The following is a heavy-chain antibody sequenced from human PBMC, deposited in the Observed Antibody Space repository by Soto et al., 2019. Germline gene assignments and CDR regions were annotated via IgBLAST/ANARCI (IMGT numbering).Heavy chain of an antibody. CDR1: GDSISSSNYY. CDR2: IYYSGST. J-gene: IGHJ4*01. Sequence: SETLSLTCTVSGDSISSSNYYWGWIRQPPGKGLEWIGSIYYSGSTYYTSSLKSRVTISVDTSKNQFSLKLSSVTAAVTAVYYCARQYYDMLTGYLPGYWGHGTVVTVSS. D-gene: IGHD3-9*01. CDR3: ARQYYDMLTGYLPGY. V-gene: IGHV4-39*01.